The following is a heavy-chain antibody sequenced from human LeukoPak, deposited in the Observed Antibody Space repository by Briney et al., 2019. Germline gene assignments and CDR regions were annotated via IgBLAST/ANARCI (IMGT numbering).Heavy chain of an antibody. Sequence: SETLSLTCTVSGGSISSYYWSWIRQPAGKGLEWIGRIYTSGSTNYNPSLKSRVTMPVDTSKNQFPLKLSSVTAADTAVYYCARDWPGYCTNGVCPEVNPWGRGTLVTVSS. CDR2: IYTSGST. J-gene: IGHJ5*02. D-gene: IGHD2-8*01. CDR1: GGSISSYY. V-gene: IGHV4-4*07. CDR3: ARDWPGYCTNGVCPEVNP.